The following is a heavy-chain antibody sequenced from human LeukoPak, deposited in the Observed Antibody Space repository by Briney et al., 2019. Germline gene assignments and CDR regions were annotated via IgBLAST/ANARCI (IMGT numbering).Heavy chain of an antibody. J-gene: IGHJ5*02. CDR2: IYYSGST. Sequence: SETLSLTCTVSGGSISSYYWSWIRQPPGKGLEWIGYIYYSGSTNYNPSLKSRVTISVDTSKNQFSLKLSSVTAADTAVYYCARARGYCSSTGCYRWFDPWGQGTLVTVSS. D-gene: IGHD2-2*01. CDR3: ARARGYCSSTGCYRWFDP. CDR1: GGSISSYY. V-gene: IGHV4-59*01.